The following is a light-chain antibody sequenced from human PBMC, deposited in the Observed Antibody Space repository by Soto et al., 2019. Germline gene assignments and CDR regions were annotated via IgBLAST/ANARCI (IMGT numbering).Light chain of an antibody. CDR3: QQSYSTPGAT. Sequence: DIQMTQSPSSLSASVGDRVTITCRASQSISSYLNWYQQKPGKAPKLLIYAASSLQSGVPSRFSGSGSGTDITLTIISLQPEDFATYYCQQSYSTPGATFGQGTKVEIK. V-gene: IGKV1-39*01. CDR2: AAS. J-gene: IGKJ1*01. CDR1: QSISSY.